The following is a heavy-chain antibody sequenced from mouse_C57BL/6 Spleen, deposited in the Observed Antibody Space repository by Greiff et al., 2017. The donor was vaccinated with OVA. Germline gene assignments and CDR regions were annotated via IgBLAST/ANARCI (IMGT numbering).Heavy chain of an antibody. V-gene: IGHV1-78*01. Sequence: VQLQQSDAELVKPGASVKISCTVSGYTFTDHTIHWMKQRPEQGLEWIGYIYPRDGSTKYNEKFKGKATLTADKSSSTAYMQLNSLTSEDSAVYFCARARYGSSYGYYAMDYWGQGTSVTVSS. J-gene: IGHJ4*01. D-gene: IGHD1-1*01. CDR3: ARARYGSSYGYYAMDY. CDR2: IYPRDGST. CDR1: GYTFTDHT.